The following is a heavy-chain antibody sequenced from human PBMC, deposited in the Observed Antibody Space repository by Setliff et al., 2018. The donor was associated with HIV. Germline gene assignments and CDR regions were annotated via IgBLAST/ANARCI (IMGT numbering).Heavy chain of an antibody. CDR1: GGSINGYY. D-gene: IGHD1-26*01. CDR3: ARAVGASYATPYLDY. CDR2: IYYIGNS. J-gene: IGHJ4*02. Sequence: PSETLSLTCAVSGGSINGYYWSWIRQPPGKGLEWIGYIYYIGNSNYNPSLKSRVTMSVDTSNNQVSLYLSSVTAADTAVYYCARAVGASYATPYLDYWGRGTLVTVSS. V-gene: IGHV4-59*01.